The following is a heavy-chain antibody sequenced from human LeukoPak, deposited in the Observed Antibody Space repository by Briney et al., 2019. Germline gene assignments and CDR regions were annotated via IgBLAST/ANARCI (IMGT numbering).Heavy chain of an antibody. J-gene: IGHJ5*02. D-gene: IGHD3-3*01. Sequence: PSETLSLTCAVSGGSISSSNWWSWVRQPPGKGLEWIGEIYHSGSTNYNPSLKSRVTISVDKSKNQFSLKLSSVTAADTAVYYCARARRTIFGVVISPFDPWGQGTLVTASS. CDR1: GGSISSSNW. CDR3: ARARRTIFGVVISPFDP. CDR2: IYHSGST. V-gene: IGHV4-4*02.